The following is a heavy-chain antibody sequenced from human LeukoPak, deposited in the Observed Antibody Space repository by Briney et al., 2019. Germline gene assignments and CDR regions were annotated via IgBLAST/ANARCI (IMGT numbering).Heavy chain of an antibody. CDR3: ARYGGDSFYDFWSGSKTGFDY. J-gene: IGHJ4*02. Sequence: GGSLRLSCAASGFTFRDYYMGWIRQAPGKGLEWVSYISSSSSTIYYADSVKGRFTISRDNAKNSLYLQMNSLRAEDTAVYYCARYGGDSFYDFWSGSKTGFDYWGQGTLVTVSS. D-gene: IGHD3-3*01. V-gene: IGHV3-11*04. CDR1: GFTFRDYY. CDR2: ISSSSSTI.